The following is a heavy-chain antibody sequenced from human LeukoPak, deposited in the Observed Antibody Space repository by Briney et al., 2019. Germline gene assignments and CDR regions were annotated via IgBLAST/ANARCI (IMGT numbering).Heavy chain of an antibody. V-gene: IGHV3-7*01. D-gene: IGHD6-6*01. CDR3: ARIRPGNYFDY. J-gene: IGHJ4*02. CDR2: IKEDGSEE. Sequence: GGSLRLSCTTSGFIFSIYWMNWVRQAPGKELEWVASIKEDGSEEHYVDSVKGRFTISRDNARNSVHVQMNSLRAEDTAVYFCARIRPGNYFDYWGQGALVTVSS. CDR1: GFIFSIYW.